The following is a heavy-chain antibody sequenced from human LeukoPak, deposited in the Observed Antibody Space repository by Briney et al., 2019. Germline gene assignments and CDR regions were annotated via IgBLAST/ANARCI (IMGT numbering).Heavy chain of an antibody. V-gene: IGHV4-34*01. CDR2: INHSGST. J-gene: IGHJ4*02. Sequence: PSETLSLTCAVYGGSFSGYYWSWIRQPPGKGLEWIGEINHSGSTNYNPSLKSRVTISVDTSKNQFSLKLSSVTAADTAVYYCARAKGRGSIDYWGQGTLVTVSS. CDR1: GGSFSGYY. D-gene: IGHD3-10*01. CDR3: ARAKGRGSIDY.